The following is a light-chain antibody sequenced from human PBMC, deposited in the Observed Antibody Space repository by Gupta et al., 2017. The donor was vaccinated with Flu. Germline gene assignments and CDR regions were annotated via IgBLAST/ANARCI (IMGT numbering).Light chain of an antibody. CDR2: EER. CDR3: ETPDPRGNVRV. J-gene: IGLJ3*02. V-gene: IGLV3-10*01. CDR1: ELARKD. Sequence: GKKDRITCSGDELARKDACCYQQKTDQAPVLVMYEERKRRTGVPERFSGATSVSMATLTTSGAQGEDGADYYSETPDPRGNVRVFGGGTNLTVL.